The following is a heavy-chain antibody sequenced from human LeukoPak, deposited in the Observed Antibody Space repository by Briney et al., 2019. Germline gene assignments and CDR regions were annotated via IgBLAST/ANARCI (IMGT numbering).Heavy chain of an antibody. D-gene: IGHD1-26*01. CDR3: ARGGSPTEALGDAFDM. CDR2: IGLSGGSI. Sequence: PGGSLRLSCATSGFTFSSYSMNWVRQTPGKGLEWVSSIGLSGGSIFYADSVKGRFSISRDNAKNTLYLQMNSLRAEDTALYYCARGGSPTEALGDAFDMWGQGTMVTVSS. V-gene: IGHV3-21*01. J-gene: IGHJ3*02. CDR1: GFTFSSYS.